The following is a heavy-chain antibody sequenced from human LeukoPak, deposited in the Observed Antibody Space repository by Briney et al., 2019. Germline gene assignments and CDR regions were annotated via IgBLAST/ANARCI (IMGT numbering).Heavy chain of an antibody. D-gene: IGHD2-15*01. CDR3: ASGFDSVVVGLYNWLDS. Sequence: PGGSLRLSCAASGLTFSNNAMTLVRQAPGKGLEWVSSISGSGGDTYYADSVQGRFAISRDNSRTTLYLQMNSLRAEDTAIYCCASGFDSVVVGLYNWLDSWGQGTLVTVSS. V-gene: IGHV3-23*01. CDR2: ISGSGGDT. CDR1: GLTFSNNA. J-gene: IGHJ5*01.